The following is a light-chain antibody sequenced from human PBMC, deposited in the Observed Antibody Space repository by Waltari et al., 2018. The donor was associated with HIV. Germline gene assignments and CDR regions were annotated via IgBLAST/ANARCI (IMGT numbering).Light chain of an antibody. CDR3: QSYDSSLSGWV. Sequence: QSVLTQPPSVSGAPGQRVSIPCSGGSANSGGGYDVHWYQQFPGRAPKVLIYANTNRPSGVPDRFSGSKSGYSASLVITGLQAEDDADYYCQSYDSSLSGWVFGGGTKLTVL. CDR2: ANT. V-gene: IGLV1-40*01. J-gene: IGLJ3*02. CDR1: SANSGGGYD.